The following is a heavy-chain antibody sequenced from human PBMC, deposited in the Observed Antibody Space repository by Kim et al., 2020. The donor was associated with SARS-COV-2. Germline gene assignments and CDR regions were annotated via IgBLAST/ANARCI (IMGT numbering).Heavy chain of an antibody. CDR3: ASRASRDGYNYVGYFDY. CDR1: GFTFSSYS. V-gene: IGHV3-21*01. Sequence: GGSLRLSCAASGFTFSSYSMNWVRQAPGKGLEWVSSISSSSSYIYYADSVKGRFTISRDNAKNSLYLQMNSLRAEDTAVYYCASRASRDGYNYVGYFDYWGQGTLVTVSS. D-gene: IGHD5-12*01. CDR2: ISSSSSYI. J-gene: IGHJ4*02.